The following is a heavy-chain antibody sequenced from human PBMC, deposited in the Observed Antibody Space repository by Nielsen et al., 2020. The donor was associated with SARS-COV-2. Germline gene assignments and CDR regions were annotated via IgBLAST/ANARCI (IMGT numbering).Heavy chain of an antibody. CDR1: GFSFSDYA. CDR2: ISYDGSNK. D-gene: IGHD1-26*01. CDR3: ARAQSGSYFRDAFDI. V-gene: IGHV3-30*04. J-gene: IGHJ3*02. Sequence: GESLKISCAASGFSFSDYAIHWVRQAPGKGLEWVAVISYDGSNKYYADSVKGRFTISRDNSKNTLYLQMNSLRAEDTAVYYCARAQSGSYFRDAFDIWGQGTMVTVSS.